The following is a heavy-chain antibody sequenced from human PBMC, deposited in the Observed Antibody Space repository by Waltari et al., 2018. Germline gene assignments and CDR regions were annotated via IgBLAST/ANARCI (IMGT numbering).Heavy chain of an antibody. CDR3: ARGDYGDYAYYYYGMDV. CDR2: MNPNSGNT. V-gene: IGHV1-8*03. CDR1: GYTFTSYD. J-gene: IGHJ6*02. D-gene: IGHD4-17*01. Sequence: QVQLVQSGAEVKKPGASVKVSCKASGYTFTSYDIHWVRQATGQGLEWMGWMNPNSGNTGYAQKFQGRVTITRNTSISTAYMELSSLRSEDTAVYYCARGDYGDYAYYYYGMDVWGQGTTVTVSS.